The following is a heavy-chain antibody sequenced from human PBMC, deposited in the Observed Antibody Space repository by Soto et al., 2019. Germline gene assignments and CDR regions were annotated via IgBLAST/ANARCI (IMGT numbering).Heavy chain of an antibody. V-gene: IGHV3-30*18. CDR1: GFTFNTYG. D-gene: IGHD3-3*01. J-gene: IGHJ4*02. CDR3: AKDGHDFWSGYSIYFFDY. Sequence: GGSLRLSCAASGFTFNTYGMHWVRQAPGKGLEWVAAISYDGRNKYYADSVKGRFTISRDNSKNTLYLQMISLRTEDTAVYYCAKDGHDFWSGYSIYFFDYWGQGTLVTVSS. CDR2: ISYDGRNK.